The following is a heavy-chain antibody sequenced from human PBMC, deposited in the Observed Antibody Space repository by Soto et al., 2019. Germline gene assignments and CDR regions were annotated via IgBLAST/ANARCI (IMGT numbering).Heavy chain of an antibody. D-gene: IGHD6-19*01. Sequence: ASAKVSCTSSGYTFTSYGISWVRQAPGQGLEWMGWISAYNGNTNYAQKLQGRVTMTTDTSTSTAYMELRSLRSDDSAVYYSARDHPYCSGWQFNYGGQGTLDSVPS. CDR1: GYTFTSYG. V-gene: IGHV1-18*01. J-gene: IGHJ4*02. CDR3: ARDHPYCSGWQFNY. CDR2: ISAYNGNT.